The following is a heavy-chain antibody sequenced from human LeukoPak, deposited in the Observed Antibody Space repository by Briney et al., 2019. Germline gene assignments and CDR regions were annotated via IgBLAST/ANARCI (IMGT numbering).Heavy chain of an antibody. D-gene: IGHD6-13*01. CDR3: AKGMAAAGTNSYYFGMDV. V-gene: IGHV3-23*01. CDR1: GFTFSSYA. CDR2: ISGSGGGT. Sequence: GGSLRLSCAASGFTFSSYAMTWVRKAPGMGLEWVSAISGSGGGTYYADSVKGRFTISRDNSKNTLYLQMNSVRAEDTAIYYCAKGMAAAGTNSYYFGMDVWGQGTTVTVSS. J-gene: IGHJ6*02.